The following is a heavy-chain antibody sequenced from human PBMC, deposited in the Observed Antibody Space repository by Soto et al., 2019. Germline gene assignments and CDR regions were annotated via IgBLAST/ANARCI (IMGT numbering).Heavy chain of an antibody. CDR2: ISGSGGST. CDR1: GFTFSGYA. CDR3: ATRDYGDYNY. J-gene: IGHJ4*02. V-gene: IGHV3-23*01. D-gene: IGHD4-17*01. Sequence: GGSLRLSCAASGFTFSGYAMSWVRQAPGKGLEWVSAISGSGGSTYYADSVKGRFTISRDNSKNTLFLQMNSLRAEDTGVYFCATRDYGDYNYWGQGSLVTVSS.